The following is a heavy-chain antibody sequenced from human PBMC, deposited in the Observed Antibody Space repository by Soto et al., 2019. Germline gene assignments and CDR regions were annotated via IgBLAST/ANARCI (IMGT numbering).Heavy chain of an antibody. J-gene: IGHJ6*02. D-gene: IGHD5-18*01. CDR3: AREGVKVDTAMVDVYYYYGMDV. CDR2: INPSSGGT. Sequence: GASVKVSCKASGYTFTGYYMHWVRQAPGQGLEWMGWINPSSGGTNYAQKFQGWVTMTRDTSISTAYMELSRLRSDDTAVYYCAREGVKVDTAMVDVYYYYGMDVWGQGTTVTVSS. CDR1: GYTFTGYY. V-gene: IGHV1-2*04.